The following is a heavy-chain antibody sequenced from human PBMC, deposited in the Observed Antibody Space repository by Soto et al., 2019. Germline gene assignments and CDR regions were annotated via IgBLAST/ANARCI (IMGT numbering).Heavy chain of an antibody. D-gene: IGHD2-15*01. V-gene: IGHV5-51*01. J-gene: IGHJ6*02. CDR1: GYRFTNYW. CDR3: ARHMDCSGRDCSPGYYSGMDV. CDR2: FYPGDSDA. Sequence: PGESLKISCKGSGYRFTNYWIAWVRQMPGKGLEWMGVFYPGDSDARYNPSLEGQVTFSADKSISTAYLQWSSLKASDTAMYYCARHMDCSGRDCSPGYYSGMDVWGQGTTVTVAS.